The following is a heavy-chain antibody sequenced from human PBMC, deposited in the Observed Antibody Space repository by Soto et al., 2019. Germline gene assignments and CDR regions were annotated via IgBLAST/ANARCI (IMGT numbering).Heavy chain of an antibody. J-gene: IGHJ6*03. CDR2: IIPILGIA. CDR3: ARDRPGTDYYYYMDV. D-gene: IGHD1-7*01. V-gene: IGHV1-69*04. CDR1: GGTFSTYT. Sequence: SVKVSCKASGGTFSTYTISWVRRAPGQGLEWMGRIIPILGIANYAQKFQGRVTITADKSTSTAYMELSSLRSEDTAVYYCARDRPGTDYYYYMDVWGKGTTVTVSS.